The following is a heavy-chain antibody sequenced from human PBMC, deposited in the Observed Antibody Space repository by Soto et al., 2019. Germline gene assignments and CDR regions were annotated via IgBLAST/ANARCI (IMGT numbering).Heavy chain of an antibody. D-gene: IGHD1-26*01. J-gene: IGHJ4*02. Sequence: SLRLSCAASGFTFSSYGMHWVRQAPGKGLEWVAVIWYDGSNKYYADSVKGRFTISRDNSKNTLYLQMNSLRAEDTAVYYCARADLYSGSYTDYFDYWGQGTLVTVSS. CDR2: IWYDGSNK. CDR1: GFTFSSYG. V-gene: IGHV3-33*01. CDR3: ARADLYSGSYTDYFDY.